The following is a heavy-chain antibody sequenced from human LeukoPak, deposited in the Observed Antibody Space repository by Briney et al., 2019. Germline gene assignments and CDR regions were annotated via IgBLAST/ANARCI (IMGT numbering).Heavy chain of an antibody. J-gene: IGHJ6*02. CDR2: ISNSGGST. CDR1: GFTFSSYA. V-gene: IGHV3-23*01. D-gene: IGHD5-24*01. CDR3: AKVLQYHYYDMDV. Sequence: GGSLRLSCAASGFTFSSYAMSWVRQAPGKGLEWVSVISNSGGSTCYADSVKGRFTISRDKSKKTMYLQMNSLRAEDTAVYYCAKVLQYHYYDMDVWGQGTTVTVSS.